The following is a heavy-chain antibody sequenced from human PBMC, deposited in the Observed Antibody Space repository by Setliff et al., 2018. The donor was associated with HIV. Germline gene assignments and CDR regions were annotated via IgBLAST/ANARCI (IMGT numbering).Heavy chain of an antibody. V-gene: IGHV1-2*02. D-gene: IGHD4-17*01. J-gene: IGHJ6*04. CDR1: GYTFTGYY. CDR2: INPKSGAT. Sequence: GASVKVSCKAFGYTFTGYYMHWVRQAPGQGLEWMGWINPKSGATKYEQKFQGGVTMTTDTSTSTAYMELRSLRSDDTAIYYCARDNYDDYSRVQMDVWGKGTTVTVSS. CDR3: ARDNYDDYSRVQMDV.